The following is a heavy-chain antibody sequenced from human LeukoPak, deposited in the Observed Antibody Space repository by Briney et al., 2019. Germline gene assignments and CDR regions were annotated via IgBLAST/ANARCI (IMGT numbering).Heavy chain of an antibody. Sequence: SQTLSLTCTVSGGSTSSGDYYWSWIRQPPGTGLEWIGYIYYSGSTYYNPSLKSRVTISVDTSKNQFSLKLSSVTAADTAVYYCARVVPAAIRGIDYWGQGTLVTVSS. V-gene: IGHV4-30-4*01. D-gene: IGHD2-2*02. CDR1: GGSTSSGDYY. CDR2: IYYSGST. CDR3: ARVVPAAIRGIDY. J-gene: IGHJ4*02.